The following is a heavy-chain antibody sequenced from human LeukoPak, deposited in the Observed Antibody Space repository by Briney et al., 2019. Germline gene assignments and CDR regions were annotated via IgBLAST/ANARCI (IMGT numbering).Heavy chain of an antibody. CDR1: GFTFSNAW. CDR3: TTDGDYDFWSGYYSRGYLFDY. J-gene: IGHJ4*02. CDR2: IKSKTDGGTT. Sequence: GGSLRLSCAASGFTFSNAWMSCVRQAPGKGLEWVGRIKSKTDGGTTDYAAPVKGRFTISRDDSKNTLYLQMNSLKTEDTAVYYCTTDGDYDFWSGYYSRGYLFDYWGQGTLVTVSS. V-gene: IGHV3-15*01. D-gene: IGHD3-3*01.